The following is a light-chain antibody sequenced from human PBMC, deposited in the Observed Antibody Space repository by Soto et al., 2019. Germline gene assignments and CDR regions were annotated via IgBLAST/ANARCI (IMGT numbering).Light chain of an antibody. Sequence: EIVMTQSPATLSVSPGERATLSCRASQSVSSNLAWYQQKPGQAPRLLIYGASTRATGIPARFSGSGSGTEFTLTISSRQSEDFAVYYCQQYNNSPGFGQGTKVEIK. CDR2: GAS. V-gene: IGKV3-15*01. CDR1: QSVSSN. J-gene: IGKJ1*01. CDR3: QQYNNSPG.